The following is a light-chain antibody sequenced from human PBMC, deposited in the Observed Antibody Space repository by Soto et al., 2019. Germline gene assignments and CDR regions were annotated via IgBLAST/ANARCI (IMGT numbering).Light chain of an antibody. CDR3: QQYNNWPPKT. V-gene: IGKV3-20*01. CDR2: GAS. Sequence: EIVLTQSPGTLSLSPVERATLSCRASQSVSSSYLAWYQQKPGQAPRLLIYGASSRATGIPDRFSGSGSGTDFTLTISSLQSEDFAVYYCQQYNNWPPKTFGQGTKVDIK. CDR1: QSVSSSY. J-gene: IGKJ1*01.